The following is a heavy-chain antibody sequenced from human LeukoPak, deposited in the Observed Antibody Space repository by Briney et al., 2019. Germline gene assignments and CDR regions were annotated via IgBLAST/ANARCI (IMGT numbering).Heavy chain of an antibody. CDR1: GGSFSGYY. V-gene: IGHV4-34*01. CDR2: INHSGST. D-gene: IGHD6-13*01. Sequence: PSETLCLTCAVYGGSFSGYYWSWIRQPPGKGLEWIGEINHSGSTNYNQSLKSRVTISVDTSKNQFSLKLSSVTAADTAVYYCARASNFPGRQLAPGDAFDIWGQGTMVTVSS. CDR3: ARASNFPGRQLAPGDAFDI. J-gene: IGHJ3*02.